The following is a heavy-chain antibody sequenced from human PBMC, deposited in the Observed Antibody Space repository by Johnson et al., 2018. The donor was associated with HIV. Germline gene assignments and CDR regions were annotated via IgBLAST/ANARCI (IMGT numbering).Heavy chain of an antibody. CDR2: SWNSGSL. J-gene: IGHJ3*02. CDR1: GFTVSSNY. CDR3: AGGRNGRNAFDI. D-gene: IGHD2-8*01. V-gene: IGHV3-66*03. Sequence: VQLVESGGGLMQPGGSLRLSCVASGFTVSSNYMSWVRQAPGKGLEWVSGISWNSGSLGYADSVKGRFTISRDNSKNTLYLQMNSLRAEDTAVYYCAGGRNGRNAFDIWGQGTMVTVSS.